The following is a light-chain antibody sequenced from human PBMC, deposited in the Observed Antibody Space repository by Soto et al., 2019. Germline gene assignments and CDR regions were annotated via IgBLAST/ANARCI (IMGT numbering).Light chain of an antibody. V-gene: IGKV3-15*01. J-gene: IGKJ1*01. CDR2: GAS. CDR1: QTVASN. CDR3: HQYNTWPRT. Sequence: EIVMTQSPVTLSVSPGERVTLSCRASQTVASNLAWYQQKPGQAPRVVIHGASTRATDFPARFSGSRSGTEFTLTISSLQSEDIGVYYCHQYNTWPRTFGQGTKVEIK.